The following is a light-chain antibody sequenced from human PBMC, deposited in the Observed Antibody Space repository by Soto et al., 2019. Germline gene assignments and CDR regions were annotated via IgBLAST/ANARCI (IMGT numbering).Light chain of an antibody. J-gene: IGLJ1*01. V-gene: IGLV2-14*01. CDR1: TSDIGGYNF. CDR2: DVR. CDR3: NSYRTISTYV. Sequence: SALTQPASVSGSPGQSITISCTGTTSDIGGYNFVSWYQQHSGKAPKLLIYDVRNRPSGVSNRFSGSKSGNTASLTISGLQAEDEADYYCNSYRTISTYVFGSGTKLTVL.